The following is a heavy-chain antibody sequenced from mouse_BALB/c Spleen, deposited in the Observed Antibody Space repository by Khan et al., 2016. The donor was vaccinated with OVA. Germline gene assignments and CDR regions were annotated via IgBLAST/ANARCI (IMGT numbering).Heavy chain of an antibody. CDR2: IWAGGST. D-gene: IGHD2-2*01. CDR3: ARGDGYDEDAMDY. V-gene: IGHV2-9*02. Sequence: QVQLKQSGPGLVAPSQSLSITCTVSGFSLTSYGVHWVRQPPGKGLEWLGVIWAGGSTNYNSALMSRLSISKDNSKSQVFLKMNSLQTDDTAMYCCARGDGYDEDAMDYWGQGTSVTVSS. J-gene: IGHJ4*01. CDR1: GFSLTSYG.